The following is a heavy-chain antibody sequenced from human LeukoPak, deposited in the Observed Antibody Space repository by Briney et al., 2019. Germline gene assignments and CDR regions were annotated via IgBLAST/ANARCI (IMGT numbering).Heavy chain of an antibody. V-gene: IGHV4-39*07. Sequence: SETLSLTCTVSGGSISSSSYYWGWIRQPPGKGLEWIGSIYYSGSTYYNPSLKSRVTISVDTSKNQFSLKLSSVTAADTAVYYCARKIGGLLFDPWGQGTLVTVSS. CDR2: IYYSGST. CDR3: ARKIGGLLFDP. CDR1: GGSISSSSYY. J-gene: IGHJ5*02. D-gene: IGHD4-23*01.